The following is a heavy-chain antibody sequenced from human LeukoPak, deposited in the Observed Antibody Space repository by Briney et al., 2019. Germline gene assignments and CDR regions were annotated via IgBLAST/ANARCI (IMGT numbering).Heavy chain of an antibody. V-gene: IGHV3-23*01. CDR1: GFTFDKFA. D-gene: IGHD3-3*01. J-gene: IGHJ5*02. Sequence: PGGSLRLSCTASGFTFDKFAMAWVRQAPGKGLEWVSAITGSGTSTYSADSVKDRFTVSRDNSNNTLYLQMNNLRADDTAVYYCAKAHTPIFEWLYNWLDPWGQGTLVTVSS. CDR2: ITGSGTST. CDR3: AKAHTPIFEWLYNWLDP.